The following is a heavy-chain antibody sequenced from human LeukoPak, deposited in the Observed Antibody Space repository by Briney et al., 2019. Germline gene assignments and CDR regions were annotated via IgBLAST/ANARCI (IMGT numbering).Heavy chain of an antibody. D-gene: IGHD3-22*01. CDR2: ISGSGGST. J-gene: IGHJ4*02. Sequence: PGGSLRLSRAASGFTFSSYAMSWVRQAPGKGLEWVSAISGSGGSTYYADSVKGRFTISRDNSKNTLYLQMNSLRAEDTAVYYCAKARPYYYDSSGYPVFYFDYWGQGTLVTVSS. CDR1: GFTFSSYA. CDR3: AKARPYYYDSSGYPVFYFDY. V-gene: IGHV3-23*01.